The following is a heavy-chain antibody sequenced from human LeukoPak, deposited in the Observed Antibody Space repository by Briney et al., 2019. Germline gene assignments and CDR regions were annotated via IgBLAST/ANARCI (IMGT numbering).Heavy chain of an antibody. CDR3: ARAPYCSGGSCYGWFDP. CDR1: GDSVSSNSAA. Sequence: SQTLSLTCAISGDSVSSNSAAWNWIRQSPSRGLEWLGRTYYRSKWYNDYAVSVKSRITINPDTSKNQFSLQLNSVTPEDTAVYYCARAPYCSGGSCYGWFDPWGQGTLVTVSS. D-gene: IGHD2-15*01. J-gene: IGHJ5*02. CDR2: TYYRSKWYN. V-gene: IGHV6-1*01.